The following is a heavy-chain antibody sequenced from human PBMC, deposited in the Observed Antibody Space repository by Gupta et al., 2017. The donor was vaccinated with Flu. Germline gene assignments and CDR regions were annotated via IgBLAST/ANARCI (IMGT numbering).Heavy chain of an antibody. J-gene: IGHJ4*02. CDR2: VLYDETEK. D-gene: IGHD6-6*01. CDR3: VKGTSENHY. CDR1: GSTSSNYA. V-gene: IGHV3-30*18. Sequence: QVQLLESGGGVVQPGRSLRLSCTGSGSTSSNYAVDWVRQAPGKGLEWLAGVLYDETEKYYADSVKGRLTISRDKSKSTVFLELNSLTIEDTALYYCVKGTSENHYWGQGTQVTVSS.